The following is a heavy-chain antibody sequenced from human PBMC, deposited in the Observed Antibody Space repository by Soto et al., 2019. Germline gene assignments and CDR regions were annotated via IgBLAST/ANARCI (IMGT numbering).Heavy chain of an antibody. D-gene: IGHD1-26*01. Sequence: EVQLLESGGGLVQPGGSLRLSCAASGFTFSDFAMNWDRQAPGKGLEWVSTISGSGGSTYYADSVKGRFTISRDNSKNTLYLQMNSLRAEDTAVYYCAKSAGSIVGALDYWGQGTLVTVSS. CDR1: GFTFSDFA. CDR2: ISGSGGST. CDR3: AKSAGSIVGALDY. J-gene: IGHJ4*02. V-gene: IGHV3-23*01.